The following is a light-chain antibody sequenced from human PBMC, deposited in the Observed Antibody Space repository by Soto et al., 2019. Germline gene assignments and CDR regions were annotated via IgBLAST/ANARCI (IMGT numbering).Light chain of an antibody. CDR1: QTVRNN. Sequence: EFVLTQSPGTLSLSPGERATLSCRASQTVRNNYLAGYQQKLGQAPRLLIYGASTRAAGIPARFSGGGSGTEFTLTISSLQSEDFAVYYCQQYNDWPPTFGQGTKVDIK. CDR2: GAS. V-gene: IGKV3-15*01. CDR3: QQYNDWPPT. J-gene: IGKJ1*01.